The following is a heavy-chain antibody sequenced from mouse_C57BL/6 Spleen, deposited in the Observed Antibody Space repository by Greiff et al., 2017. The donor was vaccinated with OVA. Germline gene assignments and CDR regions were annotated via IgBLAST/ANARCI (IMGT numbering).Heavy chain of an antibody. D-gene: IGHD2-3*01. CDR1: GYSITSGYY. CDR3: AKNYDGYLFDY. Sequence: EVKLMESGPGLVKPSQSLSLTCSVTGYSITSGYYWNWIRQFPGNKLEWMGYISYDGSNNYNPSLKNRISITRDTYKNQFFLKLNSVTTEDTATDYCAKNYDGYLFDYWGQGTTLTVSS. CDR2: ISYDGSN. V-gene: IGHV3-6*01. J-gene: IGHJ2*01.